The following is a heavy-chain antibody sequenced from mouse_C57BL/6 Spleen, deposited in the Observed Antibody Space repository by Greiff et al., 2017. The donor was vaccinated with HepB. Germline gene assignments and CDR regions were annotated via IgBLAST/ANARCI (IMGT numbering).Heavy chain of an antibody. V-gene: IGHV1-50*01. D-gene: IGHD1-1*01. CDR3: AGAFITTVVAYYFDY. Sequence: QVQLQQPGAELVKPGASVKLSCKASGYTFTSYWMQWVKQRPGQGLEWIGEIDPSDSYTNYNQKFKGKATLTVDTSSSTAYLQLSSLTSEDSAVYYCAGAFITTVVAYYFDYWGQGTTLTVSS. CDR1: GYTFTSYW. CDR2: IDPSDSYT. J-gene: IGHJ2*01.